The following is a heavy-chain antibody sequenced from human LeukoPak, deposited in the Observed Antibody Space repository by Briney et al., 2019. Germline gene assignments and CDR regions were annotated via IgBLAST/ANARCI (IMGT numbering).Heavy chain of an antibody. V-gene: IGHV4-59*12. CDR1: GGSISSYY. CDR2: IYYSGST. Sequence: SETLSLTCTVSGGSISSYYWSWIRQPPGKGLEWIGSIYYSGSTYYNPSLKSRVTISVDTSKNQFSLKLSSVTAADTAVYYCARVVSTSCCFDYWGQGTLVTVSS. CDR3: ARVVSTSCCFDY. J-gene: IGHJ4*02. D-gene: IGHD2-2*01.